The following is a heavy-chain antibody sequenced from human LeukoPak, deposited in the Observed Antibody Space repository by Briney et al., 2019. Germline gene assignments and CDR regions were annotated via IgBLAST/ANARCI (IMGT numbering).Heavy chain of an antibody. CDR2: ISSSGAGT. D-gene: IGHD3-16*01. CDR3: AKGGPYYFDY. J-gene: IGHJ4*02. CDR1: GFTFSSSA. Sequence: GGSLRLSCTASGFTFSSSAMSWVRQAPGKGLEWVSAISSSGAGTYYADSVKGRFTISRDTSKNTLYLQMNSLRAEDTAVYYCAKGGPYYFDYWGQGTLVTVSS. V-gene: IGHV3-23*01.